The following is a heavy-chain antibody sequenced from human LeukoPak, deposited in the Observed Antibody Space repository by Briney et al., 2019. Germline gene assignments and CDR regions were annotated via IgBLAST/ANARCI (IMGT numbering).Heavy chain of an antibody. Sequence: APVKVSCKASGYTFTSYGISWVRQAPGQGLEWMGWISAYNGNTNYAQKLQGRVTMTTDTSTSTAYMELRSLRSDDTAVYYCARYGSAREYYYGMDVWGQGTTVTVSS. CDR3: ARYGSAREYYYGMDV. D-gene: IGHD3-10*01. CDR1: GYTFTSYG. J-gene: IGHJ6*02. CDR2: ISAYNGNT. V-gene: IGHV1-18*01.